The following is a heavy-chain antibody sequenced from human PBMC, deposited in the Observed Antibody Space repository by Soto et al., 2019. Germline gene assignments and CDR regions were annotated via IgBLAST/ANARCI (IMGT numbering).Heavy chain of an antibody. J-gene: IGHJ5*02. V-gene: IGHV1-3*01. Sequence: ASVKVSCKASGYTFTSYAMHWVRQAPGQRLEWMGWINAGNGNTKYSQKFQGRVTITRDTSASTAYMELSRLRSDDTAVYYCARGGSEMTMVRGVINNANWFDPWGQGTLVTVSS. CDR2: INAGNGNT. D-gene: IGHD3-10*01. CDR1: GYTFTSYA. CDR3: ARGGSEMTMVRGVINNANWFDP.